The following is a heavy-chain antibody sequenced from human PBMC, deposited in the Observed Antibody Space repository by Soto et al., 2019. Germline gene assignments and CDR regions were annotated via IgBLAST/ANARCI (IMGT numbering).Heavy chain of an antibody. J-gene: IGHJ4*02. CDR2: ISYDGSNK. V-gene: IGHV3-30-3*01. CDR3: ARVEKAHLVVITHIDY. D-gene: IGHD3-22*01. CDR1: GFTFSSYA. Sequence: GGSLRLSCAASGFTFSSYAMHWVRQAPGKGLEWVAVISYDGSNKYYADSVKGRFTISRDNSKNTLYLQMNSLRAEDTAVYYCARVEKAHLVVITHIDYWGQGTLVTVSS.